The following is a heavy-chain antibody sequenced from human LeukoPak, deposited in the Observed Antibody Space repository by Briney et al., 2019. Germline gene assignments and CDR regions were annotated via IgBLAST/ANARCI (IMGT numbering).Heavy chain of an antibody. V-gene: IGHV3-30-3*01. J-gene: IGHJ4*02. Sequence: GGSLRLSCAASGFTFSSYAMHWVRQAPGKGLEWVAVISYDGSNKYYADSVKGRFTISRDNSKNTLYLQMNSLRAEDTAVYYCARGAGTAMLVGTFDYWGQGTLVTVSS. D-gene: IGHD5-18*01. CDR2: ISYDGSNK. CDR3: ARGAGTAMLVGTFDY. CDR1: GFTFSSYA.